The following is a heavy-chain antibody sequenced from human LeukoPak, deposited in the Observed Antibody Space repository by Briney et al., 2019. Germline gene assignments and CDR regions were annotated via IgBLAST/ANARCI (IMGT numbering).Heavy chain of an antibody. Sequence: HPGGSLRLSCAASGFAFSSYWMSWVRQAPGKGLEWVANIKQDGSEKYYVDSVKGRFTISRDNAKNSLYLQMNSLRAEDTAVYYCARAGYSSSWYVDYWGQGTLVTVSS. D-gene: IGHD6-13*01. V-gene: IGHV3-7*01. J-gene: IGHJ4*02. CDR1: GFAFSSYW. CDR2: IKQDGSEK. CDR3: ARAGYSSSWYVDY.